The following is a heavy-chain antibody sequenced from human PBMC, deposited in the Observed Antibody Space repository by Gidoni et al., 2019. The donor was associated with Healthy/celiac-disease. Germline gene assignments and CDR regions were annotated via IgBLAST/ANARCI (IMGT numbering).Heavy chain of an antibody. Sequence: EVQLVESGGGLVKPGGSLRLSCSASGFTFRSYAMHWVRQAPGKGLEYVSAISSNGGSTYYADSVKGRFTISRDNSKNTLYLQMSSLRAEDTAVYYCVKADLGSSGYYPHFDYWGQGTLVTVSS. CDR2: ISSNGGST. CDR1: GFTFRSYA. CDR3: VKADLGSSGYYPHFDY. D-gene: IGHD3-22*01. J-gene: IGHJ4*02. V-gene: IGHV3-64D*06.